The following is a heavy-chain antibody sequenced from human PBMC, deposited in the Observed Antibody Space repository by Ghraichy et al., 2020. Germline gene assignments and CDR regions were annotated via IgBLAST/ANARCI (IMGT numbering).Heavy chain of an antibody. Sequence: SETLSLTCTVSGGSISSSSYYWGWIRQPPGKGLEWIGSIYYSGSTYYNPSLKSRVTISVDTSKNQFSLKLSSVTAADTAVYYCARHQGTYSSGWYSRDYYYMDVWGKGTTVTVSS. D-gene: IGHD6-19*01. CDR2: IYYSGST. V-gene: IGHV4-39*01. CDR3: ARHQGTYSSGWYSRDYYYMDV. CDR1: GGSISSSSYY. J-gene: IGHJ6*03.